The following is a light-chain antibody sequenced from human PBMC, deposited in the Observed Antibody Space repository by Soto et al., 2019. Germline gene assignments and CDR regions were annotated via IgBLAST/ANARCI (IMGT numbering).Light chain of an antibody. CDR1: QGISSY. J-gene: IGKJ3*01. Sequence: DIQLTQSPSFLSASVGDRVTITCRASQGISSYLAWYQQKPGKAPKLLIYAASTLQSGVPSRFSGSGSGTEFTLTISSLQPEDFATYYCQQLKSLFTFGPGTKVDIK. CDR3: QQLKSLFT. CDR2: AAS. V-gene: IGKV1-9*01.